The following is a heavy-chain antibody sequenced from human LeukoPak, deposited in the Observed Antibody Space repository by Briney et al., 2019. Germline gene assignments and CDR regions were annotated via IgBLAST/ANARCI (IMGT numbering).Heavy chain of an antibody. CDR2: FDPEDGET. CDR3: ARGSITMTRRRAFDI. CDR1: GYTLTELS. J-gene: IGHJ3*02. Sequence: ASVKVSCKVSGYTLTELSMHWVRQAPGKGLEWMGGFDPEDGETIYAQKFQGRVTMTEDTSTDTAYMELSSLRSDDTAVYHCARGSITMTRRRAFDIWGQGTMVTVSS. V-gene: IGHV1-24*01. D-gene: IGHD3-22*01.